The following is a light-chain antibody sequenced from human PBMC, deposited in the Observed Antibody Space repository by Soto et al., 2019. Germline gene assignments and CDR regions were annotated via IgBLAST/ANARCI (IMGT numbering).Light chain of an antibody. CDR1: QSVSSN. J-gene: IGKJ3*01. CDR3: QHYGGSFI. CDR2: GAS. V-gene: IGKV3-15*01. Sequence: ETVMTQSPATLSVSPGEGATLSCRASQSVSSNLVWYQHRPGQAPRLLIYGASTRATDIPARFSGSGSGTDFTLIISRLEPEDFAVYYCQHYGGSFIFGPGTKVDIK.